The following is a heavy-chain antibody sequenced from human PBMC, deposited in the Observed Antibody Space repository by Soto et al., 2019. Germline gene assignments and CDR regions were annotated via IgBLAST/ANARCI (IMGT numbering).Heavy chain of an antibody. CDR3: ARRVCSSSSRFFDP. J-gene: IGHJ5*02. CDR1: GDSISSGAYY. D-gene: IGHD2-2*01. CDR2: IYYSGST. Sequence: SETLSLTCTVSGDSISSGAYYWTWIRQHPGKGLEWIGYIYYSGSTYYNPSLKSRVTISLDTSKSHFSLNLNSATAADTAVYYCARRVCSSSSRFFDPWGQGTLVTVSS. V-gene: IGHV4-31*03.